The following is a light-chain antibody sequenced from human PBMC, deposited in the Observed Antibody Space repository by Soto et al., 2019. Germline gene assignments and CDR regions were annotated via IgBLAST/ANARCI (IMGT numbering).Light chain of an antibody. J-gene: IGLJ1*01. CDR2: DVT. V-gene: IGLV2-14*01. Sequence: SVLTPAASVSGSPGQSITNSFPRTPRDVGGYDYVSWYQQHPGKAPKLMIYDVTNRPSGVSNRFSGSKSGNTASLTISGLQAEDEADYYCISYASINTYVFGTGTKVTVL. CDR3: ISYASINTYV. CDR1: PRDVGGYDY.